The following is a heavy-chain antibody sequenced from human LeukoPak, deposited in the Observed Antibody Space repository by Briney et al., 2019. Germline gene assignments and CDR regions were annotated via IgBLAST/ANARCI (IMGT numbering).Heavy chain of an antibody. CDR1: GFTFSSYA. V-gene: IGHV3-30*18. CDR3: AKGFDY. CDR2: ISYDGSNK. J-gene: IGHJ4*02. Sequence: GGSLRLSCAASGFTFSSYAMSWVRQAPGKGLEWVAVISYDGSNKYYADSVKGRFTISRDNSKNTLYLQMNSLRAEDTAVYYCAKGFDYWGQGTLVTVSS.